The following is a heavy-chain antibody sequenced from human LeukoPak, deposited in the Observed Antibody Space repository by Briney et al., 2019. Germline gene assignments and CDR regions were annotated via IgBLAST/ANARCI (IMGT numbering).Heavy chain of an antibody. J-gene: IGHJ3*02. Sequence: SETLSLTCTVSGGSISSSSYYWAWIRQPPGKGLEWIGSIYYRGSTYYNPSLKSRVTISVDTSKNQFSLRRSSVTAADTAVYYCARQRCSSTSCYLFALYAFEIWGQGTMVTVSS. CDR1: GGSISSSSYY. D-gene: IGHD2-2*01. CDR3: ARQRCSSTSCYLFALYAFEI. CDR2: IYYRGST. V-gene: IGHV4-39*01.